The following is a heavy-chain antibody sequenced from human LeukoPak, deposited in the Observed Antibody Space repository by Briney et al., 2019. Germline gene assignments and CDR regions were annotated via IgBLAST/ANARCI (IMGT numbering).Heavy chain of an antibody. CDR2: IYYNANT. D-gene: IGHD5-24*01. CDR3: ARVGDGYNYNFDY. CDR1: GGSISRTDYY. V-gene: IGHV4-39*07. Sequence: PSETLSLTCSVSGGSISRTDYYWAWVRQPPGKGLEWIGSIYYNANTHNSATLRSRVTMSIDTSRNQFSLKVYSVTAADTAVFYCARVGDGYNYNFDYWGQGTLVTVSS. J-gene: IGHJ4*02.